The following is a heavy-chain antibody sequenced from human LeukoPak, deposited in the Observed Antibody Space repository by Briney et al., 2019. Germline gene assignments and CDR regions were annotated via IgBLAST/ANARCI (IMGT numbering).Heavy chain of an antibody. V-gene: IGHV1-69*13. CDR1: GGTFSSYA. CDR3: ARDDPHYYDRSGVWAFDI. J-gene: IGHJ3*02. D-gene: IGHD3-22*01. Sequence: SVTVSCKASGGTFSSYAISWVRQAPGQGLEWMGGIIPIFGTANYAQKFQGRVTITADESTSTAYMELSSLRSEDTAVYYCARDDPHYYDRSGVWAFDIWGQGTMVTVSS. CDR2: IIPIFGTA.